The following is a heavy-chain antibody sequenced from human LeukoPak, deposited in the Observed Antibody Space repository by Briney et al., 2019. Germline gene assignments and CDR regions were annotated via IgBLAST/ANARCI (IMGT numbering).Heavy chain of an antibody. Sequence: GESLKISCKGSGYSFTSYWIGWVRQMPGKGLEWMGIIYPGDSDTRYSSSFQGQVTISADKSISTAYLQWSSLKASDTAMYYCARHEDPYDYVWGSYRYPTYYFDYWGQGTLVTVSS. J-gene: IGHJ4*02. CDR2: IYPGDSDT. CDR1: GYSFTSYW. V-gene: IGHV5-51*01. D-gene: IGHD3-16*02. CDR3: ARHEDPYDYVWGSYRYPTYYFDY.